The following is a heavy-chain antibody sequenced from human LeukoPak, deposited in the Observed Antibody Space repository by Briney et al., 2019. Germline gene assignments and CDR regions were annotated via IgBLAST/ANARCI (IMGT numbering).Heavy chain of an antibody. CDR3: ATAAAGTGDYYYGMDV. J-gene: IGHJ6*02. Sequence: PSETLSLTCTVSGGSISSYYWSWIRQPPGKGLEWIGYIYYSGSPNYNPSLKSRVTISVDTSTTQFALKLSCVTAADTAVYYCATAAAGTGDYYYGMDVWGQGTTVTVSS. CDR2: IYYSGSP. V-gene: IGHV4-59*08. CDR1: GGSISSYY. D-gene: IGHD6-13*01.